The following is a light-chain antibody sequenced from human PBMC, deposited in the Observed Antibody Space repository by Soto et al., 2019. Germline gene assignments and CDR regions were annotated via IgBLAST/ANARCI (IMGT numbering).Light chain of an antibody. CDR2: SNN. CDR1: SSNIGSNT. Sequence: QSVLTQPSSASGTPGQRVTISCSGSSSNIGSNTVSWYQQLPGTAPKLLIYSNNQRPSGVPDRFSGSKSGTSASLAISGLQSEDEADYYCAAWDDSVGYVFGTGTKVTVL. CDR3: AAWDDSVGYV. J-gene: IGLJ1*01. V-gene: IGLV1-44*01.